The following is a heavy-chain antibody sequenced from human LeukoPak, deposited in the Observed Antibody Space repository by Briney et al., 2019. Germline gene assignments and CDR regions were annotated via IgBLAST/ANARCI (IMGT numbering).Heavy chain of an antibody. D-gene: IGHD3-22*01. CDR2: ISGNGDNT. J-gene: IGHJ4*02. CDR3: AKTNGYYDY. V-gene: IGHV3-23*01. CDR1: GFPLSIYA. Sequence: GGPLRLSCAAFGFPLSIYAISWVRQAPGKGLEWVSGISGNGDNTYYADSVKGRSSISRDNSKNTLYLQMDSLRAEDTAVYHCAKTNGYYDYWGRGTLVTVSS.